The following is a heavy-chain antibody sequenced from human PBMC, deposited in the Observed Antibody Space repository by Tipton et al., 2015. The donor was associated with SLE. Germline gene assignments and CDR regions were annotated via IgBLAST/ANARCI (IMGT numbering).Heavy chain of an antibody. CDR3: ARAGYDASGYFMNYFDY. J-gene: IGHJ4*02. V-gene: IGHV4-59*01. CDR1: GGSITGYH. Sequence: TLSLTCTVSGGSITGYHWSWIRQPPGKGLEWIGYVYYTGRTNYDPSLRSRVTMSADTSRNQFSLRLSSVTAADTAVYYCARAGYDASGYFMNYFDYWGQGVLVTVSS. CDR2: VYYTGRT. D-gene: IGHD3-22*01.